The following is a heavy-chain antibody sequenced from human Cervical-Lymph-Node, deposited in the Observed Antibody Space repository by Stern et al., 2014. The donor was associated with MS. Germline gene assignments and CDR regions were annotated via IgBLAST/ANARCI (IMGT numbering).Heavy chain of an antibody. CDR2: IYYSGST. Sequence: QLQLQDSGPGLVKPSETLSLTCTVSGGSITNYYWSWIRQPPGKGLERIGYIYYSGSTNYTPSLKSRVPISVDTSKNQFSLKLSSVTAADTAVYYCARDKGMFFLWGQGTLVTVSS. CDR1: GGSITNYY. J-gene: IGHJ4*01. CDR3: ARDKGMFFL. V-gene: IGHV4-59*01. D-gene: IGHD2/OR15-2a*01.